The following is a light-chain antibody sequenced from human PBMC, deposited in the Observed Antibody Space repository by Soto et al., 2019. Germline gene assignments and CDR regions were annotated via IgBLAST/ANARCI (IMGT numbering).Light chain of an antibody. J-gene: IGKJ2*01. V-gene: IGKV1-39*01. CDR3: QESYSTPYT. CDR2: GAS. CDR1: RGISTY. Sequence: DVRMTQSPSSLSASIGDRVTITCRAGRGISTYLNWYQQTPGKAPKLLIYGASTLQSGVPSRFSGSGSGTDFTLTITSLQPEDFATYLCQESYSTPYTFGQGTKVEIK.